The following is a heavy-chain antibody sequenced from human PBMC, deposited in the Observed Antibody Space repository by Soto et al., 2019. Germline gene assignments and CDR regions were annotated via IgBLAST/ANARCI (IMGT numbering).Heavy chain of an antibody. CDR3: ARDLGTTIAGPPRRETYGGLDP. Sequence: QVQLVQSGAEVKRPGSSVKLSCKASGGTFTYYGISWVRQAPGQGLEWMGGIIPIIGPATYAQKFQGRVTITADQSTXXXXMELSSLGSEDTALYYCARDLGTTIAGPPRRETYGGLDPWGQGTLVTVSS. V-gene: IGHV1-69*01. CDR2: IIPIIGPA. D-gene: IGHD3-22*01. J-gene: IGHJ5*02. CDR1: GGTFTYYG.